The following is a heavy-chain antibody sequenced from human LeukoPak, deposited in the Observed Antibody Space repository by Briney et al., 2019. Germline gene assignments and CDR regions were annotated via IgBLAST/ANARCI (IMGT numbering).Heavy chain of an antibody. D-gene: IGHD2-2*01. V-gene: IGHV1-69*13. CDR3: ARAHGSPYIVVVPAAHYYYYGMDV. Sequence: SVKVSCKASGYTFTSYGISWVRQAPGQGLEWMGGIIPIFGTANYAQKFQGRVTITADESTSTACMELSSLRSEDTAVYYCARAHGSPYIVVVPAAHYYYYGMDVWGQGTTVTVSS. CDR2: IIPIFGTA. J-gene: IGHJ6*02. CDR1: GYTFTSYG.